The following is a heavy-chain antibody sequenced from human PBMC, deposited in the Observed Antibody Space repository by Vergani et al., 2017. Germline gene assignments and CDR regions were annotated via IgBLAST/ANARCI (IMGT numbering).Heavy chain of an antibody. Sequence: EVQLVQSGAEVKKPGESLKISCKGSGYSFTSYWIGWVRQMPGKGLEWMGIIYPGDSDTRYSPSFQGQVTISADKSISTAYLQWSSLKASDTAMYYCARMRGGVVVVAATNYYYYMDVWGKGTTVTVSS. V-gene: IGHV5-51*01. J-gene: IGHJ6*03. CDR3: ARMRGGVVVVAATNYYYYMDV. D-gene: IGHD2-15*01. CDR2: IYPGDSDT. CDR1: GYSFTSYW.